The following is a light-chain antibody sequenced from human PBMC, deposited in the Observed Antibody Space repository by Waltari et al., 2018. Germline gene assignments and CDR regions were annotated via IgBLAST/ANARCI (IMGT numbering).Light chain of an antibody. J-gene: IGLJ3*02. V-gene: IGLV4-69*01. CDR3: ETWDTAIHV. CDR2: LNSDGSH. CDR1: SGHSTFD. Sequence: QLVVTQSPSASAPLGASVKLTCTLTSGHSTFDLHVHQQQPGKGPRYLMSLNSDGSHSRGDGIPDRFSGSSSGAERYLTISSLESEDEADYYCETWDTAIHVFGGGTKLTVI.